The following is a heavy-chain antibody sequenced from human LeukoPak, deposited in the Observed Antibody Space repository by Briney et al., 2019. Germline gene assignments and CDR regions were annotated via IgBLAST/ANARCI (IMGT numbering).Heavy chain of an antibody. J-gene: IGHJ4*02. CDR1: GYTFTNYY. CDR3: ASEAYSSSWYYFDY. CDR2: INPNSGGT. V-gene: IGHV1-2*02. Sequence: ASVKVSCKASGYTFTNYYIHWVRQAPGQGLEWMGWINPNSGGTNYAQKFQGRVTMTRDTSISTAYMELSRLRSDDTAVYYCASEAYSSSWYYFDYWGQGTLVTVSS. D-gene: IGHD6-13*01.